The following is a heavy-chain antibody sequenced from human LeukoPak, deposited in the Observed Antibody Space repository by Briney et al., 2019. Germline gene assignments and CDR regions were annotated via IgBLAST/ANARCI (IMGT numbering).Heavy chain of an antibody. CDR2: ISAYNGNT. J-gene: IGHJ4*02. V-gene: IGHV1-18*01. CDR1: GYTFPSYG. D-gene: IGHD3-22*01. Sequence: ASVKVSCKASGYTFPSYGISWVRQAPGQGLEWMGWISAYNGNTNYAQKLQGRVTMTTDTSTSTAYMELRSLRSDDTAVYYCARDGAYYYDSSGYWPFDYWGQGTLVTVSS. CDR3: ARDGAYYYDSSGYWPFDY.